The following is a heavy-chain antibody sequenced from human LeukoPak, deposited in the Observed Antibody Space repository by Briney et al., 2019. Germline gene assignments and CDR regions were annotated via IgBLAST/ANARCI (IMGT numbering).Heavy chain of an antibody. CDR1: GYTFTGYY. J-gene: IGHJ4*02. D-gene: IGHD5-12*01. Sequence: ASVKVSCKASGYTFTGYYMHWVRQAPGQGLEWMGWINPSSGGTNYAQKFQGRVTMTRDTSISTAYMELSRLRSDDTAVYYCARFSVATDLGSDYWGQGTLVTVSS. CDR3: ARFSVATDLGSDY. V-gene: IGHV1-2*02. CDR2: INPSSGGT.